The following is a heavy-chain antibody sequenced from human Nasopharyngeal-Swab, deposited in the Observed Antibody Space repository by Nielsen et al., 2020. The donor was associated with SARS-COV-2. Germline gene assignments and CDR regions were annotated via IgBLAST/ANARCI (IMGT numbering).Heavy chain of an antibody. Sequence: WVRQAPGQGLEWMGWISAYNGNTNYAQKLQGRVTMTTDTSTSTAYMELRSLRSDDTAVYYCARKGLYYDFWSGFDYWGQGTLITVSS. CDR2: ISAYNGNT. D-gene: IGHD3-3*01. J-gene: IGHJ4*02. V-gene: IGHV1-18*01. CDR3: ARKGLYYDFWSGFDY.